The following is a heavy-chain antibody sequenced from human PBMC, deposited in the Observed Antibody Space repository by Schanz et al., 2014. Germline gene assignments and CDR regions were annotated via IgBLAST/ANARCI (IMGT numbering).Heavy chain of an antibody. Sequence: QVQVQESGPGLVKPLQTLSLTCTVSGGLISSGGYLWSWIRQHPGKGLEWIGHVSYTGSTNYNPSLKSRVTISVDTSKNQFSLKVTSVTVADTAVYYCARVAVVKCFDPWGQGTLVTVSS. V-gene: IGHV4-31*03. CDR1: GGLISSGGYL. CDR3: ARVAVVKCFDP. CDR2: VSYTGST. D-gene: IGHD6-19*01. J-gene: IGHJ5*02.